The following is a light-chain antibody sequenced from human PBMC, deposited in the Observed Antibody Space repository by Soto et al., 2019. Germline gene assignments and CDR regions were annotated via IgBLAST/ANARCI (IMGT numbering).Light chain of an antibody. CDR2: KTS. CDR3: QQYNSNPLT. V-gene: IGKV1-5*03. CDR1: HSFSSW. Sequence: DIQMTQSPSTLSASVGDRVTITCRASHSFSSWLAWYQQKPGKAPKLLIYKTSTLESGVPSRFSGSGSGTEFTLTISSLQPDDFATYYCQQYNSNPLTFGGGTKVEIK. J-gene: IGKJ4*01.